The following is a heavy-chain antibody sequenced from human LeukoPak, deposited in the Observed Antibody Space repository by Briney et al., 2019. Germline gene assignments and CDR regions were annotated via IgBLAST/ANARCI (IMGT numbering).Heavy chain of an antibody. Sequence: PGGSLRLSCTVSGFSFDDYAMHWVRQPPGRGLEWVALINADGDSTYYADSVRGRFTITRDSSKNFLFLQMNTLTTEDSALYYCAKDLRRRLRVGIHYSFYYGMDVWGQGTTVTVSS. D-gene: IGHD4-17*01. V-gene: IGHV3-43*02. CDR3: AKDLRRRLRVGIHYSFYYGMDV. CDR1: GFSFDDYA. J-gene: IGHJ6*02. CDR2: INADGDST.